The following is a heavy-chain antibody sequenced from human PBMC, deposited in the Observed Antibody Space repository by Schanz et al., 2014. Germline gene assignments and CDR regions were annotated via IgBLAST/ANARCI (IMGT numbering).Heavy chain of an antibody. CDR2: ITYNGGTI. J-gene: IGHJ6*03. D-gene: IGHD2-15*01. CDR1: GITFSSHS. Sequence: EVQLVESGGGLVQPGRSLRLSCAASGITFSSHSFNWVRQAPGKGLEWISYITYNGGTIYYADSVKGRFTISRDNAKNYLFQQMHSLRAEDTTVYYCAIDFRLEQRCYFHYFYYMDVWGQGTTVTVSS. V-gene: IGHV3-48*01. CDR3: AIDFRLEQRCYFHYFYYMDV.